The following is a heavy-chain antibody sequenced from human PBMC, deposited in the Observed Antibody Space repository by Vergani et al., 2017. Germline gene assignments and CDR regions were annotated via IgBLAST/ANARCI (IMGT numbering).Heavy chain of an antibody. CDR1: GYSFTEYW. D-gene: IGHD1-26*01. Sequence: EVQLVQSGAEVKKPGGSLKISCKGSGYSFTEYWIAWVRQMPGKGLEWMGTIYPGDSETRYSPSFQGQVNISADKSISTAYLQWSSLKASDSAMYYCARRGGSSWFIDCWGPGTLVTVSS. CDR3: ARRGGSSWFIDC. CDR2: IYPGDSET. J-gene: IGHJ4*02. V-gene: IGHV5-51*01.